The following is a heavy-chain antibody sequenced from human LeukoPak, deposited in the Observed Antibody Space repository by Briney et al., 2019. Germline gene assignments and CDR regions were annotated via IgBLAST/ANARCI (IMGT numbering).Heavy chain of an antibody. CDR1: GLTFRSYS. J-gene: IGHJ5*02. CDR2: ISSSSSYI. Sequence: GGSLRLSSAASGLTFRSYSMNCVRQAPGKGLEWGSSISSSSSYIYYTDSVKGRFTISRDNAKNSLYLQMNSLRAEDTAVYYCAAIVVPAARNWFDPWGQGTLVTVSS. CDR3: AAIVVPAARNWFDP. D-gene: IGHD2-2*01. V-gene: IGHV3-21*01.